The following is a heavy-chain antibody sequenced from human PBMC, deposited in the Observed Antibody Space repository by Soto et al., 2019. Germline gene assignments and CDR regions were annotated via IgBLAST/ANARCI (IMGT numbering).Heavy chain of an antibody. J-gene: IGHJ4*02. CDR3: ARDYYGSGRDY. CDR2: IIPIFGTA. Sequence: QVQLVQSGAEVKKPGSSVKVSCKASGGTFSSYAISWVRQAPGQGLEWMGGIIPIFGTANYAQKFQGRVTITADESTSTDYMELSSLRSEDRAGYYCARDYYGSGRDYWGQGTLVTVSS. D-gene: IGHD3-10*01. V-gene: IGHV1-69*01. CDR1: GGTFSSYA.